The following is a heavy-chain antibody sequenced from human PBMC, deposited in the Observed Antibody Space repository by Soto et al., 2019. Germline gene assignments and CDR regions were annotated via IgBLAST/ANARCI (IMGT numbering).Heavy chain of an antibody. CDR2: IRDRAYNYAT. D-gene: IGHD1-20*01. J-gene: IGHJ4*02. CDR1: GFVFKDSS. CDR3: TRRISAAQDY. V-gene: IGHV3-73*01. Sequence: EVLLVESGGGVVQPGGSLKLSCAASGFVFKDSSIHWVRQASGKGLEWVGRIRDRAYNYATAYTASVKGRFTVSRDDSNNTAYLQMDSLKTEDTAIYYCTRRISAAQDYWGQGTLVTVSS.